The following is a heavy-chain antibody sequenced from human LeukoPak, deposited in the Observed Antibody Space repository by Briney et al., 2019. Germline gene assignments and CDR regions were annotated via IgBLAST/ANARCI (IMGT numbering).Heavy chain of an antibody. Sequence: GGSPRLSCAASGFTFDDYAMHWVRQAPGKGLEWVSGISWNSGSIGYADSVKGRFTISRDNAKNSLYLQMNSLRAEDTALYYCAKDIGPFDPWGQGTLVTVSS. CDR2: ISWNSGSI. J-gene: IGHJ5*02. CDR1: GFTFDDYA. CDR3: AKDIGPFDP. V-gene: IGHV3-9*01.